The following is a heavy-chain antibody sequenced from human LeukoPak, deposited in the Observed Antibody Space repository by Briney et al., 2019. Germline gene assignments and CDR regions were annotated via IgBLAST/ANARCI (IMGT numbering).Heavy chain of an antibody. CDR2: IKQDGSEK. D-gene: IGHD6-13*01. Sequence: RALRLSCAASGFSFSTYWMSWVRQAPGKGLEWVANIKQDGSEKCYVDSAKGRFTISRDNAKNSLYLQMNSLRAEDTAVYYCATDLGSSRPNFWGQGILVTVSS. CDR1: GFSFSTYW. V-gene: IGHV3-7*01. CDR3: ATDLGSSRPNF. J-gene: IGHJ4*02.